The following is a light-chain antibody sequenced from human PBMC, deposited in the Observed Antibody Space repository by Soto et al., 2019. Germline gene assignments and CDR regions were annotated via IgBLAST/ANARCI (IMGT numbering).Light chain of an antibody. CDR2: AAS. J-gene: IGKJ1*01. V-gene: IGKV1-39*01. Sequence: DIQMTQSPSSLSASVGDRVTITCRASRSISNYLNWYQQKSGNAPRLLIYAASSLQTGVPSRFSGTGAGTAFTLTITSLQAEDSATYYCQQSYSVPRFGQGTRVDLK. CDR1: RSISNY. CDR3: QQSYSVPR.